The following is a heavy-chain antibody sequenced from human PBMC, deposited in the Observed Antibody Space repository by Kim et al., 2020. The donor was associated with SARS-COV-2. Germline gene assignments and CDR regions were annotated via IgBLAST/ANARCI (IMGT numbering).Heavy chain of an antibody. CDR1: GYTFTSYA. V-gene: IGHV1-3*01. D-gene: IGHD3-10*01. CDR2: INAANGDT. CDR3: ARGEHSGGYLIDY. J-gene: IGHJ4*02. Sequence: ASVKVSCKASGYTFTSYAMHWVRLAPGQRLEWMGYINAANGDTRYSQMFQGRVTITRDTSASTDYMELSSLTSEDTAVYYCARGEHSGGYLIDYWGQGTRVTVSS.